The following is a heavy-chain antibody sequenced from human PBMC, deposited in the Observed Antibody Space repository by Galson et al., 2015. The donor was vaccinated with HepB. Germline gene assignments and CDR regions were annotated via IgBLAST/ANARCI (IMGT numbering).Heavy chain of an antibody. V-gene: IGHV1-24*01. D-gene: IGHD6-19*01. Sequence: SVKVSCKVSGYTLTELSMHWVRQAPGKGLEWMGGFDPEDGETIYAQKFQGRVTMTEDTSTDTAYMELSSLRSEDTAVYYCATSDSSGWYSPSGEAYYYYYGMDVWGQGTTVIVSS. CDR2: FDPEDGET. CDR1: GYTLTELS. CDR3: ATSDSSGWYSPSGEAYYYYYGMDV. J-gene: IGHJ6*02.